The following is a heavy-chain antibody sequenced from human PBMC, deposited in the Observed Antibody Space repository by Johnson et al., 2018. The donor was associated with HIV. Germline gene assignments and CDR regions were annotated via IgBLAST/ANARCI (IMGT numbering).Heavy chain of an antibody. CDR1: GFTLDDYA. CDR2: ISWNSGRI. Sequence: VQLVESGGGLVQPGRSLRLSCAASGFTLDDYAMHWVRQAPGKGLEWVSGISWNSGRIGYADSVKGRFTISRVNSKNMLYLQMNSLRVEDTAVYYCARGIAVSNWVDIWGQGTMVTVSS. V-gene: IGHV3-9*01. D-gene: IGHD6-19*01. CDR3: ARGIAVSNWVDI. J-gene: IGHJ3*02.